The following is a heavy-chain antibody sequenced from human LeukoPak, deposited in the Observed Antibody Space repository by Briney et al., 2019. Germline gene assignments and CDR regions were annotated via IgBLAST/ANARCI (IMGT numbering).Heavy chain of an antibody. V-gene: IGHV3-7*01. J-gene: IGHJ4*02. D-gene: IGHD5-24*01. CDR3: ARETPRRGETRDGYR. CDR1: GFIFRTYW. Sequence: GGSLRLSCAASGFIFRTYWMTWVRQTPGEGLEWVANINRDGSVEHYADSVNGRFTVSRDNAKNSLCLQMNSLRAEDTAVYYCARETPRRGETRDGYRWGQGTVVTVSS. CDR2: INRDGSVE.